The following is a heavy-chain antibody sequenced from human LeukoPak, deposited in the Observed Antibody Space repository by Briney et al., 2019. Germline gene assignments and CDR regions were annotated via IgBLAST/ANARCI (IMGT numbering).Heavy chain of an antibody. CDR2: ISGSGGST. D-gene: IGHD3-10*01. Sequence: GGSLRLSCATSGFTVSSFMMSWVRQAPGKGLEWVSAISGSGGSTYYADSVKGRFTISRDNSKNTLYLQMNSLRAEDTAVYYCAKATGYYYGSGSYFVSWGQGTLVTVSS. CDR3: AKATGYYYGSGSYFVS. V-gene: IGHV3-23*01. J-gene: IGHJ5*02. CDR1: GFTVSSFM.